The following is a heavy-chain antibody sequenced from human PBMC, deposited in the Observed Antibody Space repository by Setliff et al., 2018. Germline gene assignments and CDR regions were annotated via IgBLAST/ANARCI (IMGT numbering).Heavy chain of an antibody. J-gene: IGHJ6*03. D-gene: IGHD6-19*01. CDR1: GGSFSGYY. Sequence: SETLSLTCAVYGGSFSGYYWSWIRQPPGKRLEWIGQIYNGGSTNYNPSLKSRVTMSIDTSKNQFSLKLNSVTAADMAVYYCAREQWLDPPGYYYMDVWAKGTSVTVSS. V-gene: IGHV4-34*10. CDR2: IYNGGST. CDR3: AREQWLDPPGYYYMDV.